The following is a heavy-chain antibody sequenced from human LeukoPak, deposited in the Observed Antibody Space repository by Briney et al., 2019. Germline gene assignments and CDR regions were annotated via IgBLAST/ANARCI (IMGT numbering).Heavy chain of an antibody. Sequence: SETLSLTCTVSGDSLINFYWSWIRQPPGKGLEWIGYIYYSGTTNYNPSLKSRVAMSVDTSKNQFSLKLRSVTAADTAVYYCARLKFDVLTGYYEALDYWGQGTLVTVSS. CDR3: ARLKFDVLTGYYEALDY. CDR2: IYYSGTT. V-gene: IGHV4-59*08. D-gene: IGHD3-9*01. J-gene: IGHJ4*02. CDR1: GDSLINFY.